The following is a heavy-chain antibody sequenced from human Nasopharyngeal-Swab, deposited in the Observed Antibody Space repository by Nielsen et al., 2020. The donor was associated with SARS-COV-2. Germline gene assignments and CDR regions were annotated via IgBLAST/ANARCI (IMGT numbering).Heavy chain of an antibody. Sequence: GGSLRLSCAASGFTFSSYAMHWVRQAPGKGLEWVAVISYDGSKKYYADSVKGRFTISRDNSKNTLYLQMNSPRAEDTAVYYCARDQGSSWYTYYYYYGMDVWGQGTTVTVSS. J-gene: IGHJ6*02. CDR1: GFTFSSYA. CDR2: ISYDGSKK. D-gene: IGHD6-13*01. CDR3: ARDQGSSWYTYYYYYGMDV. V-gene: IGHV3-30-3*01.